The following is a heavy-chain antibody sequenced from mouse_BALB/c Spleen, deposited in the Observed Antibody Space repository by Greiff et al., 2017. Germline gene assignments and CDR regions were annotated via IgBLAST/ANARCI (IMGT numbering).Heavy chain of an antibody. CDR1: GYTFTSYY. Sequence: QVQLQQPGAELVKPGASVKLSCKASGYTFTSYYMYWVKQRPGQGLEWTGGINPSNGGTNFNEKFKSKATLTVDKSSSTAYMQLSSLTSEDSAVYYCTRAKGYGNYYAMDYWGQGTSVTVSS. J-gene: IGHJ4*01. V-gene: IGHV1S81*02. CDR2: INPSNGGT. D-gene: IGHD2-10*02. CDR3: TRAKGYGNYYAMDY.